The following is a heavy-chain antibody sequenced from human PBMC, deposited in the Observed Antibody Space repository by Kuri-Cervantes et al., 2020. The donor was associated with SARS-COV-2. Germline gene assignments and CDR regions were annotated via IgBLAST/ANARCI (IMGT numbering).Heavy chain of an antibody. J-gene: IGHJ4*02. Sequence: SETLSLTCTVSGGSISSSSYYWGWIRQPPGKGLEWIGSIYYTGSTYYNPSLKSRVTISVDTSKNQFSLNLSSVTAADTAVYYCARHPPRDLMPWVDWGQGTVVTVSS. V-gene: IGHV4-39*01. CDR2: IYYTGST. CDR1: GGSISSSSYY. D-gene: IGHD2-2*01. CDR3: ARHPPRDLMPWVD.